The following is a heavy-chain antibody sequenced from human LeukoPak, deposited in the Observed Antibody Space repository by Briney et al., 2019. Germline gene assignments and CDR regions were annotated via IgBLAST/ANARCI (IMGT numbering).Heavy chain of an antibody. Sequence: SETLSLTCTVSGGSISSGSYYWSWIRQPAGKGLEWIGRIYTSGSTNYNPSLKSRVTISVDTSKNQFSLKLSSVTAADTAVYYCAITFDYWGQGTLVTVSS. CDR2: IYTSGST. D-gene: IGHD3-10*01. CDR1: GGSISSGSYY. J-gene: IGHJ4*02. CDR3: AITFDY. V-gene: IGHV4-61*02.